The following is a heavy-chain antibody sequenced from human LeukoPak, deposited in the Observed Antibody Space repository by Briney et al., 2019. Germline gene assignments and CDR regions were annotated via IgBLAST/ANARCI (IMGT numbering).Heavy chain of an antibody. CDR1: GFTFSSCD. CDR2: IGTAGDT. CDR3: ARVIKHAFDI. Sequence: GGSLRLSCAASGFTFSSCDMHWVRQATGKGLEWVSAIGTAGDTYYPGSVKGRFTISRENAKNSLYFQMNSLRAGDTAVYYCARVIKHAFDIWGQGTMVTVSS. J-gene: IGHJ3*02. D-gene: IGHD3-22*01. V-gene: IGHV3-13*01.